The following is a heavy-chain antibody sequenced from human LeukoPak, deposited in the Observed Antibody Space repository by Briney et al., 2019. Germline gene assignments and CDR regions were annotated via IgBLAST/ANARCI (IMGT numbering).Heavy chain of an antibody. CDR3: ARDGYVDY. CDR1: GYTFTSYG. Sequence: GASVKVSCKASGYTFTSYGIAWVRQAPGQGLEWMGWISGNNDNANYAQKIRGRVTMTTDTSTSTAYMELTSLRSDDTAVYYCARDGYVDYWGQGTLVTVSS. V-gene: IGHV1-18*01. CDR2: ISGNNDNA. J-gene: IGHJ4*02.